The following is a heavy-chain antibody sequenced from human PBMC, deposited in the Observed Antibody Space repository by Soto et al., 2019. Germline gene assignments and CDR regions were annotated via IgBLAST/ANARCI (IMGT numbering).Heavy chain of an antibody. Sequence: EVQLVESGGGLVQPGGSLRLSCAASGFTFSSYAMHWVRQAPGKGLEYVSAISSNGGSTYYANSVKGRFTISRDNSKNTLYLQMGILRAEDMAVYYCARGKYDFWSGYTTGAGYYWGQGTLVTVSS. CDR2: ISSNGGST. V-gene: IGHV3-64*01. D-gene: IGHD3-3*01. CDR1: GFTFSSYA. CDR3: ARGKYDFWSGYTTGAGYY. J-gene: IGHJ4*02.